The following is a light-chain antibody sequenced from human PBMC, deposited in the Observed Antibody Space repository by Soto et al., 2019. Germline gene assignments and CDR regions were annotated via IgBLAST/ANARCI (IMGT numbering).Light chain of an antibody. V-gene: IGKV3-20*01. CDR1: QSVSSSY. CDR2: GAS. Sequence: EIVLTQSPGTLSLPPGERATLSCRASQSVSSSYLAWYQQKPGQPPRLLIFGASSRATGIPDRFSGSGSGTDFTLTISRLEPEDFAVYYCQQHRSSPPSWTFGQGIKVEMK. CDR3: QQHRSSPPSWT. J-gene: IGKJ1*01.